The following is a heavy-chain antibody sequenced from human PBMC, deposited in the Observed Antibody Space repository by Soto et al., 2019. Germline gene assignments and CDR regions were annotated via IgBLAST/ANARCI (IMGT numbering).Heavy chain of an antibody. CDR3: ARTKYCTNTSCYRGRNNWFDP. Sequence: SETLSLTCAVYGGSFSGYYWSWIRQPPGKGLEWIGYIYDSESTYYNPSLKSRVTISVDTSKNQFSLTLTSVTAADTAMYYCARTKYCTNTSCYRGRNNWFDPWGPGTLVTVSS. J-gene: IGHJ5*02. CDR2: IYDSEST. D-gene: IGHD2-2*02. CDR1: GGSFSGYY. V-gene: IGHV4-30-4*01.